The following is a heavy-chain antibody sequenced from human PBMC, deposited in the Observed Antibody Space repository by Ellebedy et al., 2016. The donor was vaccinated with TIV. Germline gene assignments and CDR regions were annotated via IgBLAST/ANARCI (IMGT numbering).Heavy chain of an antibody. J-gene: IGHJ6*03. CDR2: INMNTGNP. Sequence: ASVKVSCKASGYSFTGYPMNWVRQAPGQGLEWLGWINMNTGNPTYAQGFTGRFDFSLDTSVSPAYLQISGLKAEDTAVYYCARDSRYNWNDWDYYHMDVWGKGTTVTVSS. CDR1: GYSFTGYP. CDR3: ARDSRYNWNDWDYYHMDV. D-gene: IGHD1-1*01. V-gene: IGHV7-4-1*02.